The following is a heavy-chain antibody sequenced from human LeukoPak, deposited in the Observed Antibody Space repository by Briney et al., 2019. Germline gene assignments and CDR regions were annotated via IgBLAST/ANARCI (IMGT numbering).Heavy chain of an antibody. Sequence: SETLSLTCTVSGGSISSYYWSWIRQPPGKGLEWIGYIYYSGSTNYNPSLKSRVTISVDTSKNQFSLKLSSVTAADTAVYYCARFYRYNYYYGMDVWGQGTTVTVSS. D-gene: IGHD2/OR15-2a*01. CDR2: IYYSGST. V-gene: IGHV4-59*01. CDR3: ARFYRYNYYYGMDV. J-gene: IGHJ6*02. CDR1: GGSISSYY.